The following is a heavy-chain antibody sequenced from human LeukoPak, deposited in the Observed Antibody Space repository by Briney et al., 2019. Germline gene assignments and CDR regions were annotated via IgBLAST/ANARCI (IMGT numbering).Heavy chain of an antibody. J-gene: IGHJ4*02. CDR3: ARARGYCSSTSCSLFDY. CDR2: INWNGGST. D-gene: IGHD2-2*01. CDR1: GFTFDDYG. Sequence: PGGSLRLSCAASGFTFDDYGMSWVRQAPGKGLEWVSGINWNGGSTVYADSVKGRFTISRDNAKNSLYLQMNSLRAEDTALYYCARARGYCSSTSCSLFDYWGKGTLVTVSS. V-gene: IGHV3-20*04.